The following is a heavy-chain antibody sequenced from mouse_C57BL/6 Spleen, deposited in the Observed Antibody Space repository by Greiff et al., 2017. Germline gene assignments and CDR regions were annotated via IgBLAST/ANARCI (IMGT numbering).Heavy chain of an antibody. J-gene: IGHJ1*03. CDR2: IRNKANNHAT. V-gene: IGHV6-6*01. Sequence: EVQGVESGGGLVQPGGSMKLSCAASGFTFSDAWMDWVRQSPEKGLEWVAEIRNKANNHATYYAESVKGRFTISRDDSKSSVYLQMNSLRAEDTGIYYCTRDYYGSSNWYFDVWGTGTTVTVSS. CDR3: TRDYYGSSNWYFDV. CDR1: GFTFSDAW. D-gene: IGHD1-1*01.